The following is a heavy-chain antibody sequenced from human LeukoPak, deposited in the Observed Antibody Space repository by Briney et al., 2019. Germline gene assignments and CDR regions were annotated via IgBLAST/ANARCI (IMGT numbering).Heavy chain of an antibody. J-gene: IGHJ4*02. D-gene: IGHD1-26*01. CDR2: ISYDGSNK. Sequence: GGSLRLSCAASGFTFSSYAMHWVRQAPGKGLEWVAVISYDGSNKYYADSVKGRFTISRDNSKNTLYLQMNSLRAEDTAVYYCAKDGGVGATLDYWGQGTLVTVSS. V-gene: IGHV3-30*04. CDR1: GFTFSSYA. CDR3: AKDGGVGATLDY.